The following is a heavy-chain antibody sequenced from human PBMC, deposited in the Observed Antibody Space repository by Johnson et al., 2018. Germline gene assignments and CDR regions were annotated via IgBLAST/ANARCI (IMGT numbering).Heavy chain of an antibody. D-gene: IGHD1-1*01. CDR1: GFTFSSYG. V-gene: IGHV3-33*06. CDR3: AKELARRGYDAFDI. CDR2: IWYDGSNK. Sequence: QVQLVESGGGVVQPGRSLRLSCAASGFTFSSYGMHWVRQAPGKGLEWVAVIWYDGSNKYYADSVKGRFTISRDNSKNTLYLQMNSLRAEDTAVYYCAKELARRGYDAFDIWGQGTMVTVSS. J-gene: IGHJ3*02.